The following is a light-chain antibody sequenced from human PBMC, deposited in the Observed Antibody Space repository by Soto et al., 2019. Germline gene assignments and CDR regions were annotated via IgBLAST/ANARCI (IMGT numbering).Light chain of an antibody. J-gene: IGKJ5*01. Sequence: DIQMTQSPSSLSASVGDRVTITCRASESISRHLNWYQQKPGKAPQLLIYAASSLQNGVPSRFSGSGSGTAFTLTIRNLQPEEFATYYCQQSYSTLSITFGTGTRLEIK. CDR1: ESISRH. V-gene: IGKV1-39*01. CDR2: AAS. CDR3: QQSYSTLSIT.